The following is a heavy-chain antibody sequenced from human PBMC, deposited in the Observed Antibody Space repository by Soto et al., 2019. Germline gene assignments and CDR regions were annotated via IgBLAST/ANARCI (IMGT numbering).Heavy chain of an antibody. J-gene: IGHJ4*02. Sequence: QLQLQESGPGLVKPSETLSLTCTVSGGSISSSSYYWGWIRQPPGKGLEWIGSIYYSGSTYYNPSLKSRVTISVDTSKNQFSLKLSSVTAADTAVYYCASSAFHSSGWYGAGFDYWGQGTLVTVSS. D-gene: IGHD6-19*01. CDR3: ASSAFHSSGWYGAGFDY. CDR1: GGSISSSSYY. CDR2: IYYSGST. V-gene: IGHV4-39*01.